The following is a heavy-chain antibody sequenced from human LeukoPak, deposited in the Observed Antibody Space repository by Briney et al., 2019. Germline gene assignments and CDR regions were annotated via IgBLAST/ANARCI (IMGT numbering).Heavy chain of an antibody. Sequence: SETLSLTCTVSGGSISSYYWSWIRQPPGKGLEWIGEINHSGSTNYNPSLKSRVTISVDTSKNQFSLKLSSVTAADTAVYYCARDIYDILTGPLDYWGQGTLVTVSS. D-gene: IGHD3-9*01. V-gene: IGHV4-34*01. CDR1: GGSISSYY. CDR2: INHSGST. CDR3: ARDIYDILTGPLDY. J-gene: IGHJ4*02.